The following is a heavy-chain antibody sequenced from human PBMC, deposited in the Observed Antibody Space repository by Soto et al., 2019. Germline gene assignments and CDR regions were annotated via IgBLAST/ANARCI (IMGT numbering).Heavy chain of an antibody. Sequence: QPGGSLRLSCAASGFTFSSYAMSWVRQAPGKGLEWVSAISGSGGSTYYADSVKGRFTISRDNSKNTLYLQMNSLRAEDTAVYYCATSGFGSGRGEYYYCGMDVWGRWSTV. D-gene: IGHD3-3*01. CDR2: ISGSGGST. CDR3: ATSGFGSGRGEYYYCGMDV. J-gene: IGHJ6*04. V-gene: IGHV3-23*01. CDR1: GFTFSSYA.